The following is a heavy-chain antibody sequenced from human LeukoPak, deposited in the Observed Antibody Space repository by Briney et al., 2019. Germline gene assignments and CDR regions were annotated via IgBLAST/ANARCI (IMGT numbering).Heavy chain of an antibody. D-gene: IGHD3-9*01. CDR3: ARELGVTTGPS. J-gene: IGHJ4*02. CDR1: GYSISSGYY. Sequence: SETLSLTCTVSGYSISSGYYWGWMRPPPGKGLEWIANIYHSGKAYYNASLKSRVTISVDSSKNQFFLNLTSVTASDTGVYYCARELGVTTGPSWGQGTLVVVSS. V-gene: IGHV4-38-2*02. CDR2: IYHSGKA.